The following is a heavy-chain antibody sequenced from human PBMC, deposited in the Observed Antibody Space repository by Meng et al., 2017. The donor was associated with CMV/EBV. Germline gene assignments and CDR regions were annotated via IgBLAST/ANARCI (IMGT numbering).Heavy chain of an antibody. J-gene: IGHJ6*02. CDR1: GFTSSSYS. Sequence: GESLMISWASSGFTSSSYSINGVRQAPGQGLEGVLSISSSSSTIYYADSVKGGFTISRDNAKNSLYMQMNSLRDEDTAVYYCARELATVTTEWVWAYYYGMDVWGQGTTVTVSS. V-gene: IGHV3-48*02. CDR2: ISSSSSTI. CDR3: ARELATVTTEWVWAYYYGMDV. D-gene: IGHD4-11*01.